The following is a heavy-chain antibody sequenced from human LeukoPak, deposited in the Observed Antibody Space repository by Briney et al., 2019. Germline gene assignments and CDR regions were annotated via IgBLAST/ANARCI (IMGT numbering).Heavy chain of an antibody. CDR3: AKELLLGYFYMDV. D-gene: IGHD1-26*01. V-gene: IGHV3-30*02. J-gene: IGHJ6*03. Sequence: PGGSLTLSCAASGFSFSNYGMHWVRQTPGKGLESVAFTRYDGTIKDYADSVKGRFTISRDNSQNDLHLQMKSLRTEDTAVYYCAKELLLGYFYMDVWGKGTTVIVSS. CDR2: TRYDGTIK. CDR1: GFSFSNYG.